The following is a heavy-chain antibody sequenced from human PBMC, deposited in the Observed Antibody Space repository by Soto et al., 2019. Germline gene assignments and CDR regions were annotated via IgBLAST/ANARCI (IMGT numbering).Heavy chain of an antibody. Sequence: QVQLVQSGAEVKKPGASVKVSCKASGYTFTSYGISWVRQAPGQGLEWMGWISAYNGNTNYAQNLQGRVTMTTDTSTSTAYREPRSVRSDDTAVYYCARDHRNPTPPFRGDYWGQGTLVTVSS. D-gene: IGHD3-16*01. V-gene: IGHV1-18*01. CDR1: GYTFTSYG. J-gene: IGHJ4*02. CDR2: ISAYNGNT. CDR3: ARDHRNPTPPFRGDY.